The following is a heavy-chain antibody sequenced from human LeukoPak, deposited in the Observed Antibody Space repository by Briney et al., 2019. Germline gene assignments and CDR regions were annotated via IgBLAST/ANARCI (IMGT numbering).Heavy chain of an antibody. CDR2: IYSSGST. J-gene: IGHJ3*02. CDR3: ARARNYYDSSGFYYEGDAFDI. D-gene: IGHD3-22*01. CDR1: GGSISSYH. V-gene: IGHV4-59*01. Sequence: SETLSLTCTDSGGSISSYHWSWIRQPPGKGLESIGYIYSSGSTHYNPSLKSRVTISVDTSKNQFSLKLSSVTAADTAVYYCARARNYYDSSGFYYEGDAFDIWGQGTMVTVSS.